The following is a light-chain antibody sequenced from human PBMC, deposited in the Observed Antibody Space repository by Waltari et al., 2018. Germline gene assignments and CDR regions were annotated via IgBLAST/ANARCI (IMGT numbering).Light chain of an antibody. J-gene: IGLJ2*01. CDR3: QVWDRTADDVV. V-gene: IGLV3-21*02. CDR2: DDS. Sequence: SYVLTQPPSVPVAPGPTARIICEGNNIGSKSVPWYKQKPGQAPVLVVYDDSDRPSGIPDRFSGSNSGSTATLTISRVEAGDEADYYCQVWDRTADDVVFGGGTKVNVL. CDR1: NIGSKS.